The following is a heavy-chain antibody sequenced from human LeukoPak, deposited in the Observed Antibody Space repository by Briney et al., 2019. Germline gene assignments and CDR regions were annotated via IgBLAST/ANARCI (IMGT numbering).Heavy chain of an antibody. CDR3: ARVLYDILTGYYFDY. Sequence: SETLSLTCTVSGGSISSGSYYWSWIRQPAGKGLEWIGRIYTSGSTYYNPSLKSRVTISVDTSKNQFSLKLSSVTAADTAVYYCARVLYDILTGYYFDYWGQGTLVTVSS. CDR1: GGSISSGSYY. D-gene: IGHD3-9*01. V-gene: IGHV4-61*02. J-gene: IGHJ4*02. CDR2: IYTSGST.